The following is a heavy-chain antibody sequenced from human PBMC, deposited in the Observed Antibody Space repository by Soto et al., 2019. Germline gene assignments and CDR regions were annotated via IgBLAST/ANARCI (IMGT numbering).Heavy chain of an antibody. Sequence: GGSLRLPCAASGFDFSTFGMNWVRQAPGKGLEWVSFLSPSYPYTSYADSVLGRFTISRDSSRNTVNLLMNRLRVEDTARYFCVSWVSVHFDYWGPGTLVTVSS. D-gene: IGHD2-8*01. V-gene: IGHV3-21*04. CDR1: GFDFSTFG. CDR3: VSWVSVHFDY. CDR2: LSPSYPYT. J-gene: IGHJ4*02.